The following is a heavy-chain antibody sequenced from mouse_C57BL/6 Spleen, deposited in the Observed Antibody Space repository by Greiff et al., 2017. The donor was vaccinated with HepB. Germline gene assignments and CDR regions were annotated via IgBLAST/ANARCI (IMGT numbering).Heavy chain of an antibody. CDR3: TRGGLRRRDAMDY. V-gene: IGHV1-15*01. Sequence: VQLQQSGAELVRPGASVTLSCKASGYTFTDYEMHWVKQTPVHGLEWIGAIDPETGGTAYNQKFKGKAILTADKSSSTAYMELRSLTSEDSAVYDCTRGGLRRRDAMDYWGQGTSVTVSS. J-gene: IGHJ4*01. D-gene: IGHD2-4*01. CDR1: GYTFTDYE. CDR2: IDPETGGT.